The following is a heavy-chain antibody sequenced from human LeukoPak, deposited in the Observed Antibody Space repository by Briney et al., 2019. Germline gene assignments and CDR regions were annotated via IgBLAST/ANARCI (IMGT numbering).Heavy chain of an antibody. CDR2: IYYSGST. CDR3: AREGPDNWFDP. J-gene: IGHJ5*02. V-gene: IGHV4-59*01. Sequence: SETLSVTCTVSGGSISSYYWSWIRQPPGKGLEWIGYIYYSGSTIYNPSLTSRVTISVDTSKNQFSLKLSSVTAADPAVYYCAREGPDNWFDPWGQGTLVTVSS. CDR1: GGSISSYY.